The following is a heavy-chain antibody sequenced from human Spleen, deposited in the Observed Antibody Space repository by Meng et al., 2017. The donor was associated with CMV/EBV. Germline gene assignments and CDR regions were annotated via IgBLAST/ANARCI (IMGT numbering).Heavy chain of an antibody. V-gene: IGHV1-18*01. J-gene: IGHJ4*02. D-gene: IGHD3-9*01. CDR3: ARSITIFQIDY. CDR1: GYTFTSYG. Sequence: ASVKVSCKASGYTFTSYGISWVRQAPGQGLEWMGWINTYNGNTKYRQKFQGRVTMTTDTSTYTAYMELRSLRSDDTAVYYCARSITIFQIDYWGQGTLVTVSS. CDR2: INTYNGNT.